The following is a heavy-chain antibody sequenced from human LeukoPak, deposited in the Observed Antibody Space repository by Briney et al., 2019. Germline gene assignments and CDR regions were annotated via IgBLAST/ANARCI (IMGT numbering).Heavy chain of an antibody. CDR2: FYTSGST. CDR3: ACQQWLGTHFDY. Sequence: LETLSLTCTVSGGSISSYYWSWIRQPAGKGLEWIGRFYTSGSTNYNPSLKSRVTMSVDTSKNQFSLKLSSVTAADTAVYYCACQQWLGTHFDYWGQGTLVTVSS. D-gene: IGHD6-19*01. J-gene: IGHJ4*02. V-gene: IGHV4-4*07. CDR1: GGSISSYY.